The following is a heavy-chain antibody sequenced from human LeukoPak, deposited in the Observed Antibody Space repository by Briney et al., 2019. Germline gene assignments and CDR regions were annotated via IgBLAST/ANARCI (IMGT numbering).Heavy chain of an antibody. CDR2: ISAYNGNT. Sequence: ASVKVSCKASGYTFTSYGISWVRQAPGQGLEWMGWISAYNGNTNYAQKLQGRVTMTTDTSTSTAYMELRSLRSDDTAVYYCAREPYSSSWYGMDAFDIWGQGTMVTVSS. D-gene: IGHD6-13*01. V-gene: IGHV1-18*01. CDR1: GYTFTSYG. J-gene: IGHJ3*02. CDR3: AREPYSSSWYGMDAFDI.